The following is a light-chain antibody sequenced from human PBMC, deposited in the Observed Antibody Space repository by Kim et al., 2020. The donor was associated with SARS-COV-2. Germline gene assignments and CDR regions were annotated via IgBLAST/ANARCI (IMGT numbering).Light chain of an antibody. Sequence: SITITCTGTRSDVGGYNYVSWYQQHPGKAPKLMIYDVSNWPSGISNRFSGSKSGNTASLTISGLQAEDEADYYCSSYTSSSTLRVFGGGTQLTVL. V-gene: IGLV2-14*03. CDR2: DVS. J-gene: IGLJ3*02. CDR1: RSDVGGYNY. CDR3: SSYTSSSTLRV.